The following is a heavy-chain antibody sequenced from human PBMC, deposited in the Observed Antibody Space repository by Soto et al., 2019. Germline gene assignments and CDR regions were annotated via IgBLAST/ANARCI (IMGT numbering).Heavy chain of an antibody. CDR2: IYHSGST. V-gene: IGHV4-4*02. CDR3: AREGITGTTGWFDP. Sequence: SETLSLTCAVSGGSISSSNWWSLVRHPPGKGLEWIGEIYHSGSTNYNPSLKSRVTISVDKSKNQFSLKLSSVTAADTAVYYCAREGITGTTGWFDPWGPGTLVTVSS. D-gene: IGHD1-7*01. J-gene: IGHJ5*02. CDR1: GGSISSSNW.